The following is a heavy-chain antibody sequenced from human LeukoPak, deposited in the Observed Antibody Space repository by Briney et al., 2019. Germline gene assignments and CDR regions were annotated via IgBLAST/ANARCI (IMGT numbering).Heavy chain of an antibody. D-gene: IGHD5-24*01. CDR2: VTGPADTT. V-gene: IGHV3-23*01. CDR3: AKGAAIDH. J-gene: IGHJ4*02. CDR1: GFTFNNYA. Sequence: GGSLRLSCAASGFTFNNYAMNWVRQAPGKGLEWVAAVTGPADTTYYADPVKGRFTISRDSFKDTVYLQMNRLGAEDTALYYCAKGAAIDHWGQGTLVTVSS.